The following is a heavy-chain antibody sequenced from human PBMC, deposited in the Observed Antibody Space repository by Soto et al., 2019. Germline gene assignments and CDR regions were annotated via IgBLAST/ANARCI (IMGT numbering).Heavy chain of an antibody. CDR1: GFTFSSYG. CDR3: ARGHSSSSGGAFDY. V-gene: IGHV3-33*01. CDR2: IWYDGSNK. J-gene: IGHJ4*02. Sequence: QVQLVESGGGVVQPGRSLRLSCAASGFTFSSYGMHWVRQAPGKGLEWVAVIWYDGSNKYYADSVKGRFTISRDNSKNTLYLQMNSLRAEDTAVYYCARGHSSSSGGAFDYWGQGTLVTVSS. D-gene: IGHD6-6*01.